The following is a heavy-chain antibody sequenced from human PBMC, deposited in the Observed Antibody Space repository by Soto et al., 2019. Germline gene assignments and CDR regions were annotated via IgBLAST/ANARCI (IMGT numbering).Heavy chain of an antibody. J-gene: IGHJ4*02. Sequence: QVQLQESGPGLVKPSQTLSLTCTVSGGSISTVNYWWSWIRQSPDMGLEWIGQIYNGGTTYNNPSLESRVTISVHTSKNHLSLTLSSVSAADTAVYYCARGPSGDKVDSWGQGTLVTVSS. CDR3: ARGPSGDKVDS. CDR2: IYNGGTT. V-gene: IGHV4-30-4*01. CDR1: GGSISTVNYW. D-gene: IGHD7-27*01.